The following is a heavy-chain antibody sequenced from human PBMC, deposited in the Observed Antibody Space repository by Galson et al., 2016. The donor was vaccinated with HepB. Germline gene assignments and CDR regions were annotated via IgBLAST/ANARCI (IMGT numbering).Heavy chain of an antibody. Sequence: SLRLSCAASGFIFSRYAMSWVRQAPGKGLEWVSAISGTPPTTDHADSVKGRFTISRDDSKNTLFLQMSSLRAEDTAVYYCASHMGIGSYFDHWGQGALVTVSS. CDR1: GFIFSRYA. J-gene: IGHJ4*02. CDR2: ISGTPPTT. CDR3: ASHMGIGSYFDH. V-gene: IGHV3-23*01. D-gene: IGHD7-27*01.